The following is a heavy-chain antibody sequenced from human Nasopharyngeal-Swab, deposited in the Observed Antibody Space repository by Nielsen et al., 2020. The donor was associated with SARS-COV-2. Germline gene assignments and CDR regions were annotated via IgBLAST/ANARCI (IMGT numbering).Heavy chain of an antibody. D-gene: IGHD4-17*01. CDR1: GYTLTGYY. J-gene: IGHJ4*02. Sequence: ASVKVSCKASGYTLTGYYMHWVRQAPGQGLEWMGWINPHSRGTKYAQKSQGRVTMTSDTSINPAYMELRRLRSDDTAVYYCARDDYGDYGYFGHWGQGTLVTVSS. CDR3: ARDDYGDYGYFGH. CDR2: INPHSRGT. V-gene: IGHV1-2*02.